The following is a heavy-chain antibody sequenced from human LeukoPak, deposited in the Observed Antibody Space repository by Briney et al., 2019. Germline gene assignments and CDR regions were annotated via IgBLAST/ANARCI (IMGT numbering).Heavy chain of an antibody. CDR3: ARCCSGVSCHSGYDY. V-gene: IGHV3-64*01. Sequence: PGGSLRLSCAASGFTFSTYAMHWVRQTPGKGLEYVSAISTNGGGTYYANSVKGRFTISRDNSKNTLYLQMGSLRAEDMAVYYCARCCSGVSCHSGYDYWGQGTLVTVSS. D-gene: IGHD2-15*01. CDR2: ISTNGGGT. J-gene: IGHJ4*02. CDR1: GFTFSTYA.